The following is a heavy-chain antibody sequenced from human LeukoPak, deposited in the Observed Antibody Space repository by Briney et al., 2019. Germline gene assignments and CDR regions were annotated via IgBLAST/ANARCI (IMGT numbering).Heavy chain of an antibody. CDR3: ARGQYYYGSASPDY. Sequence: GGSLRLSCAASGFTLSSYAMSWVRQAPGKGLEWVSTISGNGDSTYSADSVKGRFTISRDYSKNTLFLQMNSLRAEDTAVYYCARGQYYYGSASPDYWGQGTLVTVSS. V-gene: IGHV3-23*01. CDR1: GFTLSSYA. D-gene: IGHD3-10*01. J-gene: IGHJ4*02. CDR2: ISGNGDST.